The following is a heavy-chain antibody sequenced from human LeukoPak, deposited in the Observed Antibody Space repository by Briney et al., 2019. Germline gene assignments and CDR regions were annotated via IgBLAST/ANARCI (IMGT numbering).Heavy chain of an antibody. V-gene: IGHV3-23*01. Sequence: GGSLRLSCAASGFTASSNYMSWVRQAPGKGLEWVSAISGSGGSTYYADSVKGRFTISRDNSKNTLYLQMNSLRAEDTAVYYCAKGSGGDWDYWGQGTLVTVSS. J-gene: IGHJ4*02. CDR1: GFTASSNY. CDR3: AKGSGGDWDY. D-gene: IGHD2-21*02. CDR2: ISGSGGST.